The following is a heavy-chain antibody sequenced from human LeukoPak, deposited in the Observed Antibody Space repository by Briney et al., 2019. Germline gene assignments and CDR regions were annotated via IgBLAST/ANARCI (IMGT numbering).Heavy chain of an antibody. J-gene: IGHJ4*02. CDR1: GFTFSRHA. Sequence: GGSLRLSCAASGFTFSRHAMSWVRQAPGKGLDWVSGISGSGDNTYDADSVKGRFTISRDNSKNTVYLQMNSLRAEDTAVYYCAKDYEGGGYVVVLAGNWGQGTLVTVSS. CDR3: AKDYEGGGYVVVLAGN. D-gene: IGHD5-12*01. V-gene: IGHV3-23*01. CDR2: ISGSGDNT.